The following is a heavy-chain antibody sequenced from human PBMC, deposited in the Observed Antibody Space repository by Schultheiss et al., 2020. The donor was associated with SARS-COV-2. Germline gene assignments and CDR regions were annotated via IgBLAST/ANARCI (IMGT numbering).Heavy chain of an antibody. Sequence: GGSLRLSCSASGFTFSDSGMNWVRQAPGKGLEWVASISTSSSYIHYADSVKGRFTISRDNSRNTLYLQMNSLRAEDTAVYYCAREYGDYYAYFDYWGQGTLVTVSS. CDR3: AREYGDYYAYFDY. V-gene: IGHV3-21*01. CDR1: GFTFSDSG. D-gene: IGHD4-17*01. J-gene: IGHJ4*02. CDR2: ISTSSSYI.